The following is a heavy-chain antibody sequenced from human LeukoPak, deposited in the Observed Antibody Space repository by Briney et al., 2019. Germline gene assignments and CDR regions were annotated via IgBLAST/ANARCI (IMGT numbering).Heavy chain of an antibody. CDR2: INPSAGST. CDR3: ARESQLSGSSLSY. Sequence: ASVKVSCKASGYTFTSYYMHWVRQAPGQGLEWVGIINPSAGSTSYARKFQGRVTMTRDTSTSTVYMELSSLRSEDTAVYYCARESQLSGSSLSYWGQGTLVTVSS. CDR1: GYTFTSYY. V-gene: IGHV1-46*01. D-gene: IGHD6-13*01. J-gene: IGHJ4*02.